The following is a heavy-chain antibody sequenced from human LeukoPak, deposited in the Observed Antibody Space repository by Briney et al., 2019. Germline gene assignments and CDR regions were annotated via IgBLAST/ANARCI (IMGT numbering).Heavy chain of an antibody. D-gene: IGHD3/OR15-3a*01. Sequence: PGGSLRLSCAASGFTFSSYGMHWVRQAPGKGLEWVAVISYDGSNKYYADSAKGRFTISRDSSKNTLYLQMNSLRAEDTAVYYCAMGTGLDAFDIWGQGTMVTVSS. CDR3: AMGTGLDAFDI. CDR1: GFTFSSYG. J-gene: IGHJ3*02. V-gene: IGHV3-30*03. CDR2: ISYDGSNK.